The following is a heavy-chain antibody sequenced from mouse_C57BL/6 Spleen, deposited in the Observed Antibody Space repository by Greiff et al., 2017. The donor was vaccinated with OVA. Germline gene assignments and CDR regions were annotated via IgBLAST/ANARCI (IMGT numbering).Heavy chain of an antibody. CDR1: GYTFTDYE. Sequence: QVQLQQSGAELVRPGASVTLSCKASGYTFTDYEMHWVKQTPVHGLEWIGAIDPETGGPAYNQKFKGKALLTAAKSSSTAYMEIRILTSGDSDVYYCTRGRGAFYYGSSYAAMDYWGQGTSVTVSA. CDR2: IDPETGGP. CDR3: TRGRGAFYYGSSYAAMDY. D-gene: IGHD1-1*01. J-gene: IGHJ4*01. V-gene: IGHV1-15*01.